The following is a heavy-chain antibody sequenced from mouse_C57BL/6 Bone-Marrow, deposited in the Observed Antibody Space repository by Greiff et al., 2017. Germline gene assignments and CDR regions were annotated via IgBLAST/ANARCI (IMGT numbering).Heavy chain of an antibody. J-gene: IGHJ3*01. CDR3: ARWGDYYGSSYGFAY. CDR2: INPGSGGT. Sequence: VQLQQSGAELVRPGTSVKVSCKASGYAFTNYLIEWVKQRPGQGLEWIGVINPGSGGTNYNEKFKGKATLTADKSSSTAYMQLSSLTSEDSAVYFCARWGDYYGSSYGFAYWGQGTLVTVSA. D-gene: IGHD1-1*01. V-gene: IGHV1-54*01. CDR1: GYAFTNYL.